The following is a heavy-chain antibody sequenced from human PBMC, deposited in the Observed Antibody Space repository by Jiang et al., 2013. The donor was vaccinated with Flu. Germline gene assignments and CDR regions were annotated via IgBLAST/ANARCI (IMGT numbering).Heavy chain of an antibody. J-gene: IGHJ4*02. CDR3: ARKEITMIAH. V-gene: IGHV4-4*02. Sequence: KSRVTISVDKSKNQFSLKLSSVTAADTAVYYCARKEITMIAHWGQGTLVTVSS. D-gene: IGHD3-22*01.